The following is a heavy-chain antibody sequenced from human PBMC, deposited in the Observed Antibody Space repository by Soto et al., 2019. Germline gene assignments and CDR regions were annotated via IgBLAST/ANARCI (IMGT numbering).Heavy chain of an antibody. CDR3: VRQGIGVLHGLVDV. Sequence: QVQLQESGPGLVKPSETLSLTCTVSGDSISSYNLAWIRQPPGKGLEWIGYFRSGGGTSYNPSLHSRVAISADTSMNHFSLRLSSVTAADTAVYYCVRQGIGVLHGLVDVWGQGTTVTVSS. J-gene: IGHJ6*02. V-gene: IGHV4-59*08. CDR2: FRSGGGT. D-gene: IGHD3-10*01. CDR1: GDSISSYN.